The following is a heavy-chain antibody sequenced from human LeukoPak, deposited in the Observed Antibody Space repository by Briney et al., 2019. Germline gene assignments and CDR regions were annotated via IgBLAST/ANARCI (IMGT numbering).Heavy chain of an antibody. Sequence: GGSLRLSCAASGFTFSSYSMNWVRQAPGKGLEWVSYISSSSSTIYYADSVKGRFTISRDNAKNLLYLQMNSLRAEDTAVYYCARERRYYGAGSYYHGSLYFDYWGQGTLVTVSS. V-gene: IGHV3-48*04. CDR3: ARERRYYGAGSYYHGSLYFDY. D-gene: IGHD3-10*01. CDR2: ISSSSSTI. CDR1: GFTFSSYS. J-gene: IGHJ4*02.